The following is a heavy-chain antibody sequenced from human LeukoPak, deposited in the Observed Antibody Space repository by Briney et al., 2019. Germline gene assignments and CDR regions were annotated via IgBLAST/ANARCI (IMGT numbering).Heavy chain of an antibody. J-gene: IGHJ5*02. CDR2: IHYRGGT. Sequence: SETLSLTCTVSGDSMNDYYWGWVRQPPERGLEWIGYIHYRGGTNYNPSLKSRVTISVDTSRNQFSLKLTSVTAADTAFYYCARRQNTNWFDPWSQGTLVTVSS. CDR1: GDSMNDYY. CDR3: ARRQNTNWFDP. V-gene: IGHV4-59*08.